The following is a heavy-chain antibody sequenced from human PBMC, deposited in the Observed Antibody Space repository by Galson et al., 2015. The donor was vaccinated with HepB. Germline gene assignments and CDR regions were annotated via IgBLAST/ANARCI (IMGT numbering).Heavy chain of an antibody. V-gene: IGHV1-46*01. CDR3: TRPEEDSEY. CDR1: GYTSTTYY. D-gene: IGHD1-14*01. CDR2: INPSGDST. Sequence: SVKVSCKASGYTSTTYYIHWVRQAPGQGLEWMGIINPSGDSTIYAQKFQGRVTMTRDTSTSTVYMELSSLRSEDTAVYYCTRPEEDSEYWGQGTLVTVSS. J-gene: IGHJ4*02.